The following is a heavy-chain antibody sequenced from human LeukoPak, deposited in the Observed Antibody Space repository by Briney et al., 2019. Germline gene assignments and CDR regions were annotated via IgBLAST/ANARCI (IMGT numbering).Heavy chain of an antibody. J-gene: IGHJ4*02. V-gene: IGHV1-18*01. CDR3: ARDRRRYCSGGSCYSFVY. Sequence: ASVKVSCKASGYTFTSYGISWVRQAPGQGLEWMGWISAYNGNTNYAQKLQGRVTMTTDTSTSTAYMELRSLRSDDTAVYYCARDRRRYCSGGSCYSFVYWGQGTLVTVSS. CDR1: GYTFTSYG. D-gene: IGHD2-15*01. CDR2: ISAYNGNT.